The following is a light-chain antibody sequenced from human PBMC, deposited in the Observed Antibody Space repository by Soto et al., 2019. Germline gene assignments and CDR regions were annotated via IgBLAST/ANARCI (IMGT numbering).Light chain of an antibody. CDR3: QHYNSYSEA. Sequence: DIQMTQSPSTLSGSVGDRVTITCRASQTISSWLAWYQQKPGKAPKLLIYKASTLKSGVPSRFSGSGSGTAFTHTISSLQPDDFATYYCQHYNSYSEALGQGTKVELK. J-gene: IGKJ1*01. CDR2: KAS. CDR1: QTISSW. V-gene: IGKV1-5*03.